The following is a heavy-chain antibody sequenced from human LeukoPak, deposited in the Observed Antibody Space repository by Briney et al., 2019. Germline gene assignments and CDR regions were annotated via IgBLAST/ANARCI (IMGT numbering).Heavy chain of an antibody. CDR2: ISGSGGST. J-gene: IGHJ1*01. D-gene: IGHD2-15*01. Sequence: GGSLRLSCEASGFTFSSYAMSWVRQAPGKGLEWVSAISGSGGSTYYADSVKGRFTISRDNSKNTLYLQMNSLRAEDTAVYYCAKTPLYCSGGSCYFQHWGQGTLVTVSS. CDR1: GFTFSSYA. V-gene: IGHV3-23*01. CDR3: AKTPLYCSGGSCYFQH.